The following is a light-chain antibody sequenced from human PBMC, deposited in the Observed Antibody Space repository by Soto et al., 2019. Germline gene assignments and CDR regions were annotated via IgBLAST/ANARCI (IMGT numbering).Light chain of an antibody. J-gene: IGKJ2*01. CDR2: GVS. Sequence: IVMTQSPATLSLSPGERATLSCRASQSVASSYLAWFQQKPGQAPSLLIYGVSTRATGVPVRFSGSGSGTEFTLTVNSLQSEDFAVYYCQQYNNWPHTFGQGTKVDIK. CDR1: QSVASSY. CDR3: QQYNNWPHT. V-gene: IGKV3-15*01.